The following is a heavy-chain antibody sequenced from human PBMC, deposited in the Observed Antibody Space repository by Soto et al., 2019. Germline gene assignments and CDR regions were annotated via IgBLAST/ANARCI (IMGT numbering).Heavy chain of an antibody. Sequence: PGGSLRLSCAASGFTVSSNYMSWVRQAPGKGLEWVSVIYSGGSTYYADSVKGRFTISRDNSKNTLYLQMNSLRAEDTAAYYCARELLLFGDHDYYYGMDVWGQGTTVTVYS. D-gene: IGHD3-10*01. V-gene: IGHV3-53*01. J-gene: IGHJ6*01. CDR2: IYSGGST. CDR1: GFTVSSNY. CDR3: ARELLLFGDHDYYYGMDV.